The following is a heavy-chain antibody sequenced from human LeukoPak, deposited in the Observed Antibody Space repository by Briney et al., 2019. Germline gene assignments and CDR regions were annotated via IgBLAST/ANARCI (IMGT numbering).Heavy chain of an antibody. V-gene: IGHV3-48*04. CDR1: GFTLSSNS. CDR2: ISSSGRII. D-gene: IGHD2-15*01. CDR3: ARDQNDCSGGSCYSGGGAFDI. J-gene: IGHJ3*02. Sequence: GGSLRPSCTVSGFTLSSNSMSWVRQAPGKGLEWVSYISSSGRIIYFADSVKGRFTISRDNAKNSLYLQMKSLRAEDTAVYYCARDQNDCSGGSCYSGGGAFDIWGQGTMVTVSS.